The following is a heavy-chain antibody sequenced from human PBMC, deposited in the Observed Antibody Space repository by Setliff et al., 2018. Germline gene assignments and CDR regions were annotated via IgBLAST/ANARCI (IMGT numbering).Heavy chain of an antibody. J-gene: IGHJ4*02. Sequence: SGGSLRLSCAASGFTFSSYSMNWVRQAPGKGLEWVSSISGSGSSIFYADSVKGRFTISRDNAKNSLYLQMNSLRAEDTAVYYCARLYRPESRYYFFDYWGQGTLVTVSS. CDR3: ARLYRPESRYYFFDY. CDR1: GFTFSSYS. V-gene: IGHV3-21*01. CDR2: ISGSGSSI. D-gene: IGHD3-3*01.